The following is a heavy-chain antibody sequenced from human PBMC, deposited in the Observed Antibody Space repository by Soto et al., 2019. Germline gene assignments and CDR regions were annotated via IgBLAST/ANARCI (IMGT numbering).Heavy chain of an antibody. CDR2: IHGSGGST. V-gene: IGHV3-23*01. J-gene: IGHJ4*02. CDR1: GFTFSSYA. D-gene: IGHD4-17*01. Sequence: EVQLLESGGGLQRGGGSLRLSCAASGFTFSSYAMNWVRQAPGKGLEWVSVIHGSGGSTYYADSVKGRFTISRDNSKNTVDLQMSSLRAGDTAVYYCARGKDRDTVTTFDYWGQGTLVTVSS. CDR3: ARGKDRDTVTTFDY.